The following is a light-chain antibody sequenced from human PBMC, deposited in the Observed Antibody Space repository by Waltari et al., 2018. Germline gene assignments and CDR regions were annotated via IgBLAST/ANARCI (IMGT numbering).Light chain of an antibody. Sequence: QLVVTQSPSASASLGASVKLTCTLSSGHSSNVIAWLQQQPEKGPRYLMKVNSDGSHSRGDEIPDRFSGSSSGAGRYLTISSLQAEDEADYDCQTGGHGTWVFGGGTKLTVL. J-gene: IGLJ3*02. CDR1: SGHSSNV. CDR3: QTGGHGTWV. CDR2: VNSDGSH. V-gene: IGLV4-69*01.